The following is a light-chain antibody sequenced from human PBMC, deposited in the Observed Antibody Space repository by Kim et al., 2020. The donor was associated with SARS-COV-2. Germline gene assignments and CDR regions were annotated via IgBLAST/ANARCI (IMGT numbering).Light chain of an antibody. CDR3: QQYGSSPRT. CDR1: QSVSSSY. J-gene: IGKJ1*01. CDR2: AAS. Sequence: PGERATLSCRASQSVSSSYLAWYQQKPGQAPRLLIYAASSRASGIPDRFSGSGSGTDFTLTISRLEPEDFAVYYCQQYGSSPRTFGQGTKV. V-gene: IGKV3-20*01.